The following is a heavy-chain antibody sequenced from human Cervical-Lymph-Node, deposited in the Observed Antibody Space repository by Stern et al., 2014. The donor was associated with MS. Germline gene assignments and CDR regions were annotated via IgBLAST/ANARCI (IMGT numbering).Heavy chain of an antibody. V-gene: IGHV3-30*18. Sequence: EQLVESGGGVVQPGRSLRLSYAASGFTFSSYGMHWVRQAPGKGLEWVAVISYDGSNKYYADSVKGRFTISRDNSKNTLYLQMNSLRAEDTAVYYCAKSSSPSHYYYYGMDVWGQGTTVTVSS. J-gene: IGHJ6*02. D-gene: IGHD6-6*01. CDR2: ISYDGSNK. CDR3: AKSSSPSHYYYYGMDV. CDR1: GFTFSSYG.